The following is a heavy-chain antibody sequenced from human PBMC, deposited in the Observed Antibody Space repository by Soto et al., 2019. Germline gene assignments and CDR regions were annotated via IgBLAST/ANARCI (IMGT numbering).Heavy chain of an antibody. V-gene: IGHV4-59*08. J-gene: IGHJ4*02. CDR2: IYYSGST. D-gene: IGHD3-10*01. CDR3: ARHNYGSGSTYFDY. CDR1: GGSINNYY. Sequence: SETLSLTCTVSGGSINNYYWSWIRQPPGKRLEWIGYIYYSGSTNYNPSLKSRVTISVDTSKNQFSLKLNSMTAADTAVYYCARHNYGSGSTYFDYWRQGTLVTVSA.